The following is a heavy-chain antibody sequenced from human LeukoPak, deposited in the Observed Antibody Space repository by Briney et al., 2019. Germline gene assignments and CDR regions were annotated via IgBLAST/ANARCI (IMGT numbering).Heavy chain of an antibody. J-gene: IGHJ5*02. D-gene: IGHD2-8*02. CDR3: VTATGNWFDP. V-gene: IGHV4-38-2*02. Sequence: KPSETLSLTFTVSGYSISSGYYWGWIRQPPGKGLEWIGSIYHSGSTYYNPSLKSRVTISVDTSKNQFSLKLSSVTAADTAVYYCVTATGNWFDPWGQGTLVTVSS. CDR1: GYSISSGYY. CDR2: IYHSGST.